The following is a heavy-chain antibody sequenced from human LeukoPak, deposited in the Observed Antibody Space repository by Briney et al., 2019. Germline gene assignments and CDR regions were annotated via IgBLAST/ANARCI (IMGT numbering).Heavy chain of an antibody. D-gene: IGHD5-18*01. V-gene: IGHV5-51*01. Sequence: GESPKISCKGSGFSFTNYWIAWVRQMPGKGLEWMGIIYPGDSDTRYSPSFLGQVTISADKSISTAYLQWSSLKASDTAMYYCARRAYTYGRYYMDVWGKGTTVTVSS. CDR3: ARRAYTYGRYYMDV. CDR1: GFSFTNYW. J-gene: IGHJ6*03. CDR2: IYPGDSDT.